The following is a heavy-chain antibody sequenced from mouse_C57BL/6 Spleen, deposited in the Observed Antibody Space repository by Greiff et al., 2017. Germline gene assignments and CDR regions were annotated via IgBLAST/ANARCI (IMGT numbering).Heavy chain of an antibody. CDR2: IWSDGST. D-gene: IGHD1-1*01. V-gene: IGHV2-6*03. Sequence: QVQLQQSGPGLVAPSQSLSITCTVSGFSLTSYGVHWVRQPPGKGLEWLVVIWSDGSTTYNYALKSRLSISKDNSKSQVFLKMNSHQTEDTALYVCARGGSYGYFDVWGTGTTVTVSS. CDR3: ARGGSYGYFDV. CDR1: GFSLTSYG. J-gene: IGHJ1*03.